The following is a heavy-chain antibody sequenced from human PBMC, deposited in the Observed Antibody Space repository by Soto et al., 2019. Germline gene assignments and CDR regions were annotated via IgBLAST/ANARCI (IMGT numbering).Heavy chain of an antibody. J-gene: IGHJ4*02. CDR1: GYTFTSYY. CDR3: AREGYSGYDFDY. Sequence: ASVKVSCKASGYTFTSYYMHWVRQAPGQGLEWMGIINPSGGSTSYAQKFQGRVTMTRDTSTGTVYMELSSLRSEDTAVYYCAREGYSGYDFDYWGQGTLVTVSS. D-gene: IGHD5-12*01. V-gene: IGHV1-46*03. CDR2: INPSGGST.